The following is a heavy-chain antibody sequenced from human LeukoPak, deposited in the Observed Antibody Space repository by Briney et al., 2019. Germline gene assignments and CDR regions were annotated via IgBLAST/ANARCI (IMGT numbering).Heavy chain of an antibody. CDR3: AKTVVSGGWNYFDY. V-gene: IGHV3-23*01. Sequence: GGSLRLSCTASGFTFSSYSMSWVRQAPGKGLEWVSTVSGSGDTTYYADSVRGRFTISRDNSKNTLYLQMNNLRAGDTAVYYCAKTVVSGGWNYFDYWGQGTLVTAPS. J-gene: IGHJ4*02. CDR2: VSGSGDTT. D-gene: IGHD2-15*01. CDR1: GFTFSSYS.